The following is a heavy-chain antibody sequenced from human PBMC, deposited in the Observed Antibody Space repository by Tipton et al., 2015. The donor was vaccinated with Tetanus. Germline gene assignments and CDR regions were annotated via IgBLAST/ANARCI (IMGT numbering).Heavy chain of an antibody. V-gene: IGHV4-31*03. J-gene: IGHJ4*02. CDR3: VRVGGYYDSSGYRVTYFDS. CDR1: GGSISSGGFF. CDR2: VYYSGDT. D-gene: IGHD3-22*01. Sequence: TLSLTCTVSGGSISSGGFFWNWLRQSPGKGLEWIGYVYYSGDTYYNPSLKSRVTISVDASKNQFSLKLSSVTAADTAVYYCVRVGGYYDSSGYRVTYFDSWGQGTLVTVSS.